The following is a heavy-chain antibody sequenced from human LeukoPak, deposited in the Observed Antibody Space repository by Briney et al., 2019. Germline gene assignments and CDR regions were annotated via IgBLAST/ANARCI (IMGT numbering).Heavy chain of an antibody. CDR1: GFTFSSYA. CDR2: ISGSGGST. V-gene: IGHV3-23*01. CDR3: AKGSSSSCYAPIDY. Sequence: GGSLRLSCAASGFTFSSYAMTWVRQAPGKGLEWVSVISGSGGSTYYADSVKGWFTFSRDNSQNTLYVQMNSLRAEDTGVYYCAKGSSSSCYAPIDYWGQGTLVTVSS. D-gene: IGHD2-2*01. J-gene: IGHJ4*02.